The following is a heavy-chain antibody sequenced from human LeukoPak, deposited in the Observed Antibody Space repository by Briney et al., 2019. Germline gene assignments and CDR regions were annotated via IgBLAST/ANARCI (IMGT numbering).Heavy chain of an antibody. D-gene: IGHD1-1*01. J-gene: IGHJ3*02. CDR2: IKQDGSEK. CDR1: GFTFSNYW. Sequence: GGSLRLSCAASGFTFSNYWMSWVRQAPGKGLEWVANIKQDGSEKYYVDSVKGRFTISRDNAKNSLYLQMNSLRAEDTAVYYCARDGTATIGDAFDIWGQGTMVTVSS. V-gene: IGHV3-7*01. CDR3: ARDGTATIGDAFDI.